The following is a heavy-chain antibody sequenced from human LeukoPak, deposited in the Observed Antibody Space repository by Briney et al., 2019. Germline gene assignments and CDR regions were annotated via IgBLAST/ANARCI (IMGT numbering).Heavy chain of an antibody. CDR1: GDSISRYY. V-gene: IGHV4-59*01. J-gene: IGHJ3*02. CDR2: ISDSGNM. D-gene: IGHD4-11*01. Sequence: SETLSLTCTVSGDSISRYYWSWIRQPPGKGLEWIAYISDSGNMNKNPALESRVSISGDTSKNQLSLILSSVTAADTALYYCARLMTTEIHDAFDIWGQGTMVIVSS. CDR3: ARLMTTEIHDAFDI.